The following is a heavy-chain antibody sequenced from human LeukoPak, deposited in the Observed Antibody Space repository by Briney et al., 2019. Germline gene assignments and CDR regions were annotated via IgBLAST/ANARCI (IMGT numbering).Heavy chain of an antibody. D-gene: IGHD6-13*01. Sequence: ASVKVSCKASGYSFTAYYMHWVRQAPGQGLEWMGWINPNTGGTNYAQKFQGRVTMTRDTSISTAYMELNSLGSDGTAVYYCARADCVGSSCYGMDVWGQGPTVTVSS. CDR3: ARADCVGSSCYGMDV. J-gene: IGHJ6*02. CDR1: GYSFTAYY. V-gene: IGHV1-2*02. CDR2: INPNTGGT.